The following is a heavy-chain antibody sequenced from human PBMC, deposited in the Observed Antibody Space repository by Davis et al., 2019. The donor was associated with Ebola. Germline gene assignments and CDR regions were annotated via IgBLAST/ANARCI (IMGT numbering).Heavy chain of an antibody. CDR1: GFIFKTYT. Sequence: GGSLRLSCAASGFIFKTYTMHWVRQAPGKGLEWVAVIPYDGKDISYADSVKGRFTISRDNSKKTLYLQMNSLRAEDTAVYYCAKSGLSFGVVKYHYGMDVWGKGTTVTVSS. V-gene: IGHV3-30-3*02. J-gene: IGHJ6*04. CDR2: IPYDGKDI. D-gene: IGHD3-3*01. CDR3: AKSGLSFGVVKYHYGMDV.